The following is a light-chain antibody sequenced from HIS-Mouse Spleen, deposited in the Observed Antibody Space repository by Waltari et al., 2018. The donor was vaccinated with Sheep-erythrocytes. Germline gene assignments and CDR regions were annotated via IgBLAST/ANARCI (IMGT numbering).Light chain of an antibody. Sequence: QSALTQPASVSGSPGQSITISCTGTSSDVGSYNLVSWYQQHPGKAPKLMIYEGSKRPLGVFNGFSGSKSGTTASLTISGLQAEDEADYYCCSYAGSSTPWVFGGGTKLTVL. CDR1: SSDVGSYNL. V-gene: IGLV2-23*01. CDR2: EGS. CDR3: CSYAGSSTPWV. J-gene: IGLJ3*02.